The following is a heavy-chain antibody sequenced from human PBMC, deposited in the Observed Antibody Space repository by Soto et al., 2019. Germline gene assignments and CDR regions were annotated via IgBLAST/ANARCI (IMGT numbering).Heavy chain of an antibody. CDR3: ARGNSYGSYWYFDL. D-gene: IGHD5-18*01. CDR1: GFSFPTYG. J-gene: IGHJ2*01. CDR2: ITASNGNT. Sequence: QVQLVQSGAEVKNPGASVRVSCKASGFSFPTYGITWVRQAPGQGLEWMGWITASNGNTHYAQNLQGRVTMTTDTYTSTAYMELWRLSSDDTAVYYCARGNSYGSYWYFDLWGRGTLVTVSS. V-gene: IGHV1-18*04.